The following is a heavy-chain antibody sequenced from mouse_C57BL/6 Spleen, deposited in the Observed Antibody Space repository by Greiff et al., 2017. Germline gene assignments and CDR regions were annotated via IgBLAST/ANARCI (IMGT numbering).Heavy chain of an antibody. CDR3: ARHYFGSAMDY. V-gene: IGHV14-2*01. CDR2: IDPEGGET. D-gene: IGHD1-1*01. CDR1: GFNIIDYY. J-gene: IGHJ4*01. Sequence: EVQLQESGAELVKPGASVRLSCTASGFNIIDYYMNWVKQRTEQGLEWIGRIDPEGGETKYAPKFQGKATITADTSSNTAYLQISSLTSESAAVYYYARHYFGSAMDYWGQGTSVTVSS.